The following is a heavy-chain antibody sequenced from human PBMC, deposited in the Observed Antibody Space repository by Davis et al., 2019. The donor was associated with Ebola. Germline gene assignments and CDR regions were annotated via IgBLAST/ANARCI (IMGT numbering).Heavy chain of an antibody. CDR3: AREGYYDHNGILGAYIGLDV. CDR1: GFTFRSYG. CDR2: IWYDGGRN. J-gene: IGHJ6*02. D-gene: IGHD1-26*01. Sequence: GGSLRLSCAASGFTFRSYGMPWVRQAPGKGLEWVALIWYDGGRNYYTDSVQGRFTVSRDNSKNTLYLEMNNLRVEDTAVYYCAREGYYDHNGILGAYIGLDVWGQGTTVTVSS. V-gene: IGHV3-33*01.